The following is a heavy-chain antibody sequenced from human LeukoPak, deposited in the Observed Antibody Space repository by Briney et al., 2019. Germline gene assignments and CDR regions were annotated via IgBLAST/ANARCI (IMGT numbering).Heavy chain of an antibody. V-gene: IGHV3-23*01. Sequence: GGSLRLSCVASGFTLTKCAMSWIRQAPGKGLEWVAIITATGDTAYYADSVEGRFTISRDNSRNTVYMQMDSLRAEDTVIYYCAGDRNSDWYSPLDYWGQGSQVTVSP. D-gene: IGHD6-19*01. CDR1: GFTLTKCA. CDR3: AGDRNSDWYSPLDY. J-gene: IGHJ4*02. CDR2: ITATGDTA.